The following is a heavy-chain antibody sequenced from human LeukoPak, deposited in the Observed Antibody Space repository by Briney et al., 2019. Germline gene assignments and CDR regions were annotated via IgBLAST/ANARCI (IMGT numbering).Heavy chain of an antibody. CDR3: ARGTLRDYNLPFDP. Sequence: GASVKVSCKASGYTFSDFYFHLVRQAPGQGLEWMGWINPYSGATNYAQKFQGRVTMTRDTSISTAYMELSRLRSDDTGVYYCARGTLRDYNLPFDPWGQGTLVTVSS. CDR1: GYTFSDFY. J-gene: IGHJ5*02. V-gene: IGHV1-2*02. CDR2: INPYSGAT. D-gene: IGHD4-11*01.